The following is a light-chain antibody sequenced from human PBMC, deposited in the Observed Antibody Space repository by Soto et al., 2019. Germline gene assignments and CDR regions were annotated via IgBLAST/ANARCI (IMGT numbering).Light chain of an antibody. CDR1: KLGDKS. Sequence: SYELTQPPSVSVSPGQTTSITCSGDKLGDKSDSWYQQKPGQSPVLVIYQDTQRPAGIPERFSGSNSGNTATLSISGTQAMDEDDYYCQAWDSSTGVFGTGTKLTVL. V-gene: IGLV3-1*01. CDR3: QAWDSSTGV. CDR2: QDT. J-gene: IGLJ1*01.